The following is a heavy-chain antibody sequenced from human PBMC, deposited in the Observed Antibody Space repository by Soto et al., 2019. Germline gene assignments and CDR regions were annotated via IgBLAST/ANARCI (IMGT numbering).Heavy chain of an antibody. CDR2: MNLNSGNT. CDR3: AITILRFGEHHY. V-gene: IGHV1-8*01. CDR1: GYTFTRHD. D-gene: IGHD3-10*01. J-gene: IGHJ4*02. Sequence: QVQLVQSGAEVKKPGASVKVSCKASGYTFTRHDINWVRQATGQGLEWMGWMNLNSGNTGYAQKFQGRVTMTRNTSISTAYMELSSLRSEDTAVYYCAITILRFGEHHYWGQGALVTVSS.